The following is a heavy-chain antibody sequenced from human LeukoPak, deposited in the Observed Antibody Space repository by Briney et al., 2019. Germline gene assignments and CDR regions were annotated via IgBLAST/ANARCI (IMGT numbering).Heavy chain of an antibody. J-gene: IGHJ6*03. V-gene: IGHV3-30*18. Sequence: GGSLRPSCAASGFTFSSYGMHWVRQAPGKGLEWVAVISFDGSSKDYAQSVKGRFTISRDNSKNTLYLQMNSLRVEDAAVYYCAKAADQYYYYYFYYMDVWGKGTTVTVSS. CDR1: GFTFSSYG. CDR2: ISFDGSSK. CDR3: AKAADQYYYYYFYYMDV. D-gene: IGHD2-2*01.